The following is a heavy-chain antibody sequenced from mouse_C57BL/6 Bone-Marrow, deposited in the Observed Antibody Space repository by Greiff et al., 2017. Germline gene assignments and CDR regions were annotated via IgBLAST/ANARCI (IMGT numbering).Heavy chain of an antibody. D-gene: IGHD3-2*02. CDR1: GFSFNTYA. J-gene: IGHJ3*01. CDR2: IRSKSNNYAT. Sequence: GGGLVQPKGSLKLSCAASGFSFNTYAMNWVRQAPGKGLEWVARIRSKSNNYATYYADSVKDRFTISRDDSESMLYLQMNNLKTEDTAMYYCVRVSGHAWFAYWGQGTLVTVSA. CDR3: VRVSGHAWFAY. V-gene: IGHV10-1*01.